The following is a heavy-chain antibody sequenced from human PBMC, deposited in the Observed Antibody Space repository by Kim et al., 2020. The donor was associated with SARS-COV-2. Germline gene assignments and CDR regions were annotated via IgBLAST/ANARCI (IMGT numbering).Heavy chain of an antibody. CDR2: IYYSGST. CDR1: GGSINSDY. V-gene: IGHV4-59*01. Sequence: SETLSLTCTVSGGSINSDYWGWIRQPPGKGLEWIGYIYYSGSTNYNPSFKSRVTISLYRSMNQVSLKLTSVTAADTAVYYCARRIVESGQSPSLFTWFDPWGRRTLVSVSS. D-gene: IGHD2-21*01. J-gene: IGHJ5*02. CDR3: ARRIVESGQSPSLFTWFDP.